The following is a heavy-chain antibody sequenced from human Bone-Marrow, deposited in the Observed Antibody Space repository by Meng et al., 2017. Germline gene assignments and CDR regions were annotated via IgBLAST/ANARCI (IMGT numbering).Heavy chain of an antibody. CDR1: GYTFTSYA. Sequence: ASAKVSCKASGYTFTSYAMNWVRQAPGQGLEWMGWINTNTGNPTYAQGFTGRFVFSLDTSVSTAYLQISSLKAEDTAVYYCARETSSSWYTGWFDPWGQGTLVTVSS. D-gene: IGHD6-13*01. V-gene: IGHV7-4-1*02. J-gene: IGHJ5*02. CDR2: INTNTGNP. CDR3: ARETSSSWYTGWFDP.